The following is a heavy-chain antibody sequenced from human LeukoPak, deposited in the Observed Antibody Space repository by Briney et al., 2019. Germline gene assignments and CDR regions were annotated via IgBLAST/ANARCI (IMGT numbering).Heavy chain of an antibody. J-gene: IGHJ4*02. D-gene: IGHD6-13*01. V-gene: IGHV1-8*01. CDR3: AKGQQLARLPDY. CDR1: GYTFTSYD. CDR2: MNPNSGNT. Sequence: ASVKVSCKASGYTFTSYDINWVRQATGQGLEWMGWMNPNSGNTDYAQKFHGRVAMTRNTSISTAYMELNSLRAEDTAVYYCAKGQQLARLPDYWGQGTLVTVSS.